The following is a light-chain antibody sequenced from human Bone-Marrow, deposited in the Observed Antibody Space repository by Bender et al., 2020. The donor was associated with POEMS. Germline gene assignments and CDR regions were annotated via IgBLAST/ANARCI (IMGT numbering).Light chain of an antibody. J-gene: IGLJ3*02. CDR3: CSYAGSSTWV. CDR1: SSDVGSYNL. CDR2: EVT. V-gene: IGLV2-23*02. Sequence: QSALTQPASVSGSPGQSITISCTGTSSDVGSYNLVSWYQPHPGKAPKLLIHEVTKRPSGVSNRFSGSKSGNTASLTISGLQAEDEADYYCCSYAGSSTWVFGGGTKVTVL.